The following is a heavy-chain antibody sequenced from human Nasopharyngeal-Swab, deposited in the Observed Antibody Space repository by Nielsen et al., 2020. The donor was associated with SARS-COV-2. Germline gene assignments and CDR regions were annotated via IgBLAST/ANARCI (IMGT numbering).Heavy chain of an antibody. J-gene: IGHJ5*02. CDR2: INYSGTT. V-gene: IGHV4-30-4*01. Sequence: SQTLSLTCDVSGASFNSGGFYWSWIRPSPERGLEWIAYINYSGTTYYNPSLGSRLTISMDTSKNQFSLKLNSVTAADTAVYFCARGPMNMVTTWGQGTLVTVSS. CDR1: GASFNSGGFY. CDR3: ARGPMNMVTT. D-gene: IGHD4/OR15-4a*01.